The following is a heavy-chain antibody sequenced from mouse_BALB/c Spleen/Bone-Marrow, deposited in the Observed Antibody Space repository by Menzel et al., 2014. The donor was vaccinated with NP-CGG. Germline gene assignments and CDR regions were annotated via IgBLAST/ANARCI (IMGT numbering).Heavy chain of an antibody. Sequence: VKLVESGPGLVAPSQSLSITCTVSGFSLTSYGVHWVRQPPGKGLEWLGAIWAGGSTNYNSALMPRLSISKDNSKSQVFLKMNSLQTDDTAMYYCAREATMITWFAYWGQGTLVTVSA. CDR1: GFSLTSYG. CDR3: AREATMITWFAY. V-gene: IGHV2-9*02. CDR2: IWAGGST. J-gene: IGHJ3*01. D-gene: IGHD2-4*01.